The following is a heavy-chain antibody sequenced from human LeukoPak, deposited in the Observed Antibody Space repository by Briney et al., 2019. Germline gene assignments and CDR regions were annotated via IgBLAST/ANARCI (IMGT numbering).Heavy chain of an antibody. D-gene: IGHD3-10*01. Sequence: PGGSLRLSCAASGFTFSSYAMSWVRQAPGKGLEWVSSISGSGGSTYYADSVKGWFTISRDNSKNPLYLQMNSLRAEDTAVCYCATVHGSGSYYSDYWGQGTLVTVSS. J-gene: IGHJ4*02. CDR3: ATVHGSGSYYSDY. V-gene: IGHV3-23*01. CDR1: GFTFSSYA. CDR2: ISGSGGST.